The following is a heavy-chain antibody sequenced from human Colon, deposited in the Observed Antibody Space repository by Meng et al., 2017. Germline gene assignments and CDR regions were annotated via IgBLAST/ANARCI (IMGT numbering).Heavy chain of an antibody. Sequence: QLQLQASGPGLGGPSGPLSLPCAVSGGSISSYNWWSWVRQPPGKGLEWIGQIDLGGTPYYNPSLESRVIMSLDKSKNQLSLRLTSVAAADTAVYYCARHGGWHFDYWGQGALVTASS. CDR3: ARHGGWHFDY. V-gene: IGHV4-4*02. D-gene: IGHD6-19*01. CDR1: GGSISSYNW. CDR2: IDLGGTP. J-gene: IGHJ4*02.